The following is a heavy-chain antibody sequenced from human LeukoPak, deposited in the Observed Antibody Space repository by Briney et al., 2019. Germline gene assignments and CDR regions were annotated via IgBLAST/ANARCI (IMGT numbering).Heavy chain of an antibody. J-gene: IGHJ4*02. V-gene: IGHV1-18*04. CDR2: ISTFNGYT. D-gene: IGHD3-16*01. CDR3: SRGEFYYDL. Sequence: ASVKVSCKPSGYIFTSNSITWVRQASGQQLEWMGWISTFNGYTKYAQNLQGRITMTRDTSTRTVYLDMRKLRSDDTAVYFCSRGEFYYDLWGQGTLVTVSP. CDR1: GYIFTSNS.